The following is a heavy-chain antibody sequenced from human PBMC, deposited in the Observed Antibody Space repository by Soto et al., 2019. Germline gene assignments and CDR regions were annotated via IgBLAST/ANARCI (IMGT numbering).Heavy chain of an antibody. CDR2: VSGSGGST. D-gene: IGHD5-18*01. V-gene: IGHV3-23*01. CDR3: AKGQYSYGLFDY. CDR1: GFTFTSHA. J-gene: IGHJ4*02. Sequence: PGGSLRLSCAASGFTFTSHAMSWVRQAPGKGLEWVSAVSGSGGSTFYADSVKGRFTISRHNSSNTLYLQMNSLRAEDTAVYFCAKGQYSYGLFDYWGQGTLVTVSA.